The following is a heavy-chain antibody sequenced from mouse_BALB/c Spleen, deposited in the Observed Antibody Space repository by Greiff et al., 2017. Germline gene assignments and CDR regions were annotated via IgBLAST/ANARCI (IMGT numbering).Heavy chain of an antibody. CDR1: GFTFSSYG. J-gene: IGHJ4*01. V-gene: IGHV5-6*01. D-gene: IGHD2-1*01. CDR2: ISSGGSYT. CDR3: ARQGDGNYVGAMDY. Sequence: EVKLVESGGDLVKPGGSLKLSCAASGFTFSSYGMSWVRQTPDKRLEWVATISSGGSYTYYPDSVKGRFTISRDNAKNTLYLQMSSLKSEDTAMYYCARQGDGNYVGAMDYWGQGTSVTVSS.